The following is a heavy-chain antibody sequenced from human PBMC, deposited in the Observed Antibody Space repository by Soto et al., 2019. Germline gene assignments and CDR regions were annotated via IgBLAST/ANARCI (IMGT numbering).Heavy chain of an antibody. D-gene: IGHD3-10*01. CDR3: ARGLHYYGSGSYYNGRDYYYYYMDV. Sequence: QVQLQQWGAGLLKPSETLSLTCAVYGGSFSGYYWSWIRQPPGKGLEWIGEINHSGSTNYNPSLKSRVTIPVDTSKNQFSLKLSSVTAADTAVYYCARGLHYYGSGSYYNGRDYYYYYMDVWGKGTTVTVSS. CDR1: GGSFSGYY. J-gene: IGHJ6*03. CDR2: INHSGST. V-gene: IGHV4-34*01.